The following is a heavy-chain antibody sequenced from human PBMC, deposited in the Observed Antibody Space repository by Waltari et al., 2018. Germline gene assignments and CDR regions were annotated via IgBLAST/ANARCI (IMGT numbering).Heavy chain of an antibody. J-gene: IGHJ4*02. CDR2: ISSGGRYI. V-gene: IGHV3-21*06. CDR3: GRGDVSVAGVNED. CDR1: GFPFISYS. Sequence: EVQLVESGGGLVKPGGSLRLSCVASGFPFISYSRNWVRRAPGKGGEWVSSISSGGRYIYYLDSVKGRFTISRDSAKSSLYLQMDSLRAEDTAIYYCGRGDVSVAGVNEDWGQGVLVTVSA. D-gene: IGHD6-19*01.